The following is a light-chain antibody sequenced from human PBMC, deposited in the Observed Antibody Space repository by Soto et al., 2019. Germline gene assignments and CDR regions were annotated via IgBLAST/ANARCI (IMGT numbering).Light chain of an antibody. Sequence: EVVMTQSPATLSVSPGERATLSCRASQFVSTNLAWYQQKPGQAPRLLIYSASTRATGIPARFSGSGSGTEFTLTISSRQSEASAVYYCQQFNNWPPLTFGGGTKVEIK. CDR3: QQFNNWPPLT. CDR1: QFVSTN. V-gene: IGKV3-15*01. CDR2: SAS. J-gene: IGKJ4*01.